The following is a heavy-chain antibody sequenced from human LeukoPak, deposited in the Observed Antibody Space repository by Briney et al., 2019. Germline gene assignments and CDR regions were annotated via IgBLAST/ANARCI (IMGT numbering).Heavy chain of an antibody. CDR2: IYYGGST. Sequence: SETLSLTCTVSGGSISSISYYWGWIRQPPGRGLEWIGNIYYGGSTYYNPSLKSRVTISVDTSKNQFSLKLSSVTAADTAVYYCARQVREGSGYYPWGYFDLWGRGTLVTVSS. V-gene: IGHV4-39*01. J-gene: IGHJ2*01. CDR3: ARQVREGSGYYPWGYFDL. CDR1: GGSISSISYY. D-gene: IGHD3-22*01.